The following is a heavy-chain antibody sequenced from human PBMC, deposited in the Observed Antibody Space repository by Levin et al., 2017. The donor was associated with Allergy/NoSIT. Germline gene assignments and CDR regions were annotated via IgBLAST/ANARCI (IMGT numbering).Heavy chain of an antibody. CDR3: ATVSPLREDCRGTSCYRDLDF. Sequence: GESLKISCKISGSTLSDLSMQWVRQRPGKGLEWVGGFDPEDVETIYAENFQGRVTMTEDTSTDTAYMELNSLRSEDTAVYYCATVSPLREDCRGTSCYRDLDFWGQGTLVTVSS. D-gene: IGHD2-2*01. CDR2: FDPEDVET. J-gene: IGHJ4*02. CDR1: GSTLSDLS. V-gene: IGHV1-24*01.